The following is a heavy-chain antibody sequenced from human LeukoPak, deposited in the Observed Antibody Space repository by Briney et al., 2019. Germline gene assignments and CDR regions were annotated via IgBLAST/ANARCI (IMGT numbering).Heavy chain of an antibody. D-gene: IGHD3-22*01. CDR3: AKRGVVIRVILVGFHKEAFYFDS. J-gene: IGHJ4*02. CDR2: ISDSGGRT. CDR1: GITLSNYG. V-gene: IGHV3-23*01. Sequence: GGSLRLSCSVSGITLSNYGMSWVRQAPGKGREWVAGISDSGGRTNYADSVKGRFTISRDNPKNTLYLQMNSLRAEDTAVYFCAKRGVVIRVILVGFHKEAFYFDSWGQGALVTVSS.